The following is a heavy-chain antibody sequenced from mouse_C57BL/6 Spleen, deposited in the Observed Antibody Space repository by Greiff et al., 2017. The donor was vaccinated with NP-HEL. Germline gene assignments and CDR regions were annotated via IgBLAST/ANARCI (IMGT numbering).Heavy chain of an antibody. CDR3: ARGSTSAY. V-gene: IGHV2-2*01. D-gene: IGHD5-5*01. CDR2: IWSGGST. Sequence: VKLQQSGPGLVQPSQSLSITCTVSGFSLTSYGVHWVRQSPGKGLEWLGVIWSGGSTDYNAAFISRLSISKDNSKSQVFFKMNSLQADDTAIYYCARGSTSAYWGQGTLVTVSA. J-gene: IGHJ3*01. CDR1: GFSLTSYG.